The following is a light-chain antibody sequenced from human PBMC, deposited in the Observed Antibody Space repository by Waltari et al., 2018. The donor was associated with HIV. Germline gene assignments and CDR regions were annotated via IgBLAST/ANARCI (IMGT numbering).Light chain of an antibody. CDR2: EVS. CDR3: SSYTSDYTYV. J-gene: IGLJ1*01. Sequence: QSALTQPASVSGSPGQSITISCTGTSSDVGGYNYVSWYQHHPGKAPKLLIYEVSNRPSGVSKRCSGSKSDNTASLTISGLQAEDEADYYCSSYTSDYTYVFGSGTEVTVL. V-gene: IGLV2-14*01. CDR1: SSDVGGYNY.